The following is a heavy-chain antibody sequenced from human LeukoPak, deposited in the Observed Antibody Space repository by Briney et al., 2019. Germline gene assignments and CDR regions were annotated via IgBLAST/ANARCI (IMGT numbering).Heavy chain of an antibody. CDR2: IIPIFGTA. CDR3: ARRNCSSWGGFDY. J-gene: IGHJ4*02. V-gene: IGHV1-69*05. Sequence: SVKVSCKASGGTFSSYAISWVRQAPGQGLEWMGGIIPIFGTANDALKIQSRVTITTDDSKSTGYMELSSLRSEDTAVYYCARRNCSSWGGFDYWGQGTLVTVSS. CDR1: GGTFSSYA. D-gene: IGHD6-13*01.